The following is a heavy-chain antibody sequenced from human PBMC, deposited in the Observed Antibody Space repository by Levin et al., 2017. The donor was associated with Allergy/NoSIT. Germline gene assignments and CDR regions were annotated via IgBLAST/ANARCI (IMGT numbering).Heavy chain of an antibody. CDR1: GFTFSSYA. CDR3: AKMSERARVTDGSAYLDN. V-gene: IGHV3-23*01. J-gene: IGHJ4*02. D-gene: IGHD3-22*01. Sequence: GESLKISCAASGFTFSSYAMSWVRQAPGKGLEWVSTVSGSGGATYHAGSVKGRFTISRDNSKNTLYLQMNSLRVEDTALYYCAKMSERARVTDGSAYLDNWGQGTLVTVSS. CDR2: VSGSGGAT.